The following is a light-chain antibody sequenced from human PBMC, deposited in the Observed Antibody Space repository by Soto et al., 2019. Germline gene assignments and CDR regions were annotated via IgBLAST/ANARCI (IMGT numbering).Light chain of an antibody. CDR1: SSDVGGYNY. CDR2: EVS. Sequence: QSVLTQPPSASGSPGQSVTISCTGTSSDVGGYNYVSWYQQHPGKAPKLMIYEVSKRPSGVTDRFSGSKSGNTASLTVSGLQAEAEADYYCSSYAGSNTYVFGTGTKLTVL. CDR3: SSYAGSNTYV. J-gene: IGLJ1*01. V-gene: IGLV2-8*01.